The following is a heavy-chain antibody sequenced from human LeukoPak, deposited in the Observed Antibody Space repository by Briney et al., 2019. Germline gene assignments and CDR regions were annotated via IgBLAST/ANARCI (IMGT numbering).Heavy chain of an antibody. D-gene: IGHD2-8*01. V-gene: IGHV3-30-3*01. J-gene: IGHJ4*02. CDR2: ISYDGSNK. CDR1: GFTFSSYA. Sequence: GGSLRLSCAASGFTFSSYAMHWVRQAPGKGLEWVSFISYDGSNKYYADSVKGRFTISRDNSKNTLYVQMNSLRAEDTAVHYCAREGMLPYFDYWGQGTLVTVSS. CDR3: AREGMLPYFDY.